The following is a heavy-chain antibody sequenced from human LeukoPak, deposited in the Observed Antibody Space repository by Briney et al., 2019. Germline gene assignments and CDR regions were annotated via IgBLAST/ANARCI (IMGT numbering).Heavy chain of an antibody. Sequence: RASVKVSCKASGYTFTSYGISWVRQAPGQGLEWMGWISAYNGNTNYAQKLQGRVTMTTDTSTNTAYMELRSLRSDDTAVYYCARVWLAGTEHYYFAYWGQGTLVTVSS. CDR2: ISAYNGNT. J-gene: IGHJ4*02. CDR1: GYTFTSYG. D-gene: IGHD1-14*01. V-gene: IGHV1-18*01. CDR3: ARVWLAGTEHYYFAY.